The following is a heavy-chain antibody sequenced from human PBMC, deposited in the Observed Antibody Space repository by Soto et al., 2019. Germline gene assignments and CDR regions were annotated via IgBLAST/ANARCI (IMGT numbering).Heavy chain of an antibody. Sequence: LSLTCTVSGGSISSGGYYWSWIRQHPGKGLEWIGYIYYSGSTYYNPSLKSRVTISVDTSKNQFSLKLSSVTAADTAVYYCARGLLYGSGSYYRGFDYWGQGTLVTVSS. J-gene: IGHJ4*02. CDR2: IYYSGST. D-gene: IGHD3-10*01. CDR1: GGSISSGGYY. V-gene: IGHV4-31*03. CDR3: ARGLLYGSGSYYRGFDY.